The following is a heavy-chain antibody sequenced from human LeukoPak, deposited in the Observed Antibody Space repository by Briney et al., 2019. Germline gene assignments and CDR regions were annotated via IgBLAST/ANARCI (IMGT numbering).Heavy chain of an antibody. Sequence: PSETLSLTCTVSGGSISSGGYYWSWIRQHPGKGLEWIGYIYYSGSTYYNPSLKSRVTISVDTSKNQFSLKLSSVTAADTAVYYCARDLYCGGDCYSYGAFDIWGQGTMVTVSS. D-gene: IGHD2-21*02. CDR1: GGSISSGGYY. J-gene: IGHJ3*02. V-gene: IGHV4-31*03. CDR2: IYYSGST. CDR3: ARDLYCGGDCYSYGAFDI.